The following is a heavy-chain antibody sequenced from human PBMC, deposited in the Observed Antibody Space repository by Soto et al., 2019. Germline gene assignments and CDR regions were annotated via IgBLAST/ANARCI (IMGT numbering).Heavy chain of an antibody. CDR3: ATANTPDAFDM. CDR2: INPAGNVQ. V-gene: IGHV3-7*01. CDR1: GLTFSISW. J-gene: IGHJ3*02. Sequence: VQLVESGGGLVQPGESLRLSCAASGLTFSISWMTWVRQAPGEGLEWVSNINPAGNVQQYADSVKERFTISRDNAKNSRLLQSRGLRVEDTAVYYCATANTPDAFDMWGPGTMVTGSS.